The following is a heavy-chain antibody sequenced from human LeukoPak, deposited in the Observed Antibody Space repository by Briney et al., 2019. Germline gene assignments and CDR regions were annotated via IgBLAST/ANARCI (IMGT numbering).Heavy chain of an antibody. CDR3: ARFWAQQLRLGELSWGLDY. J-gene: IGHJ4*02. V-gene: IGHV1-18*01. Sequence: ASVKVSCKASGYTFTSYGISWVRQAPGQGLEWMGWISAYNGNTNYAQKLQGRVTMTTDTSTSTAYMELRSLRSDDTAVYYCARFWAQQLRLGELSWGLDYWGQGTLVTVSS. CDR2: ISAYNGNT. D-gene: IGHD3-16*02. CDR1: GYTFTSYG.